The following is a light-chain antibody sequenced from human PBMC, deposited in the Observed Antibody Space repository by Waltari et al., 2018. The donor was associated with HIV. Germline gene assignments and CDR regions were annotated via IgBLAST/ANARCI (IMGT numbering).Light chain of an antibody. CDR3: QQYGTSYT. J-gene: IGKJ2*01. Sequence: EIVFTQSPGTLSLSPGEIATLSCRASQSISNNYLAWYQQSPGQAHRLLIYGASSRATAIPERCRGSGSGTDFTLTISRLEPEDSAVFYCQQYGTSYTFGQGTKLEIK. CDR1: QSISNNY. V-gene: IGKV3-20*01. CDR2: GAS.